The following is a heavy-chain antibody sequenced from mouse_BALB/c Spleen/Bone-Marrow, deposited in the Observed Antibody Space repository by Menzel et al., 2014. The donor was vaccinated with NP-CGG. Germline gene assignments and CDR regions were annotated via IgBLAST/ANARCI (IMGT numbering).Heavy chain of an antibody. CDR3: ARDGYGKRNYFDY. D-gene: IGHD2-1*01. Sequence: QVQLKESGPELVKPGASVKISCKASGYAFSSSWMNWVKQRPGQGLEWIGRIYPGDGDTNYNGKFKGKATLTADKSSSTAYMQLSSLTPVDSAVYFCARDGYGKRNYFDYWGQGTTRTVSS. J-gene: IGHJ2*01. CDR1: GYAFSSSW. CDR2: IYPGDGDT. V-gene: IGHV1-82*01.